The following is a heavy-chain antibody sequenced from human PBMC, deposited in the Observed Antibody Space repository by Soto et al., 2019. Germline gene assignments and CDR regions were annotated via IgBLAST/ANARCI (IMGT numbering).Heavy chain of an antibody. J-gene: IGHJ4*02. V-gene: IGHV3-30*18. CDR3: AKDRSLSWAFDY. CDR2: ISDSGRQQ. D-gene: IGHD3-16*02. CDR1: GFTFSSNG. Sequence: GGSLRLSCAASGFTFSSNGIHWVRQAPGKGLEWVTVISDSGRQQYYSDSVKGRFTISRDSSKNTVYLQMNSLRTEDTAVYFCAKDRSLSWAFDYWGQGTLVTVSS.